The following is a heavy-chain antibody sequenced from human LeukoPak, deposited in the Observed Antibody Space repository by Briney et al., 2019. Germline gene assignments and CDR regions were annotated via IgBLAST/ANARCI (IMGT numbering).Heavy chain of an antibody. V-gene: IGHV4-31*03. CDR3: ARRGYSYGLDY. CDR2: IYHSGRA. Sequence: SETLSLTCTVSGGSIGSRGHYWSWIRQHPTKGLEWMGYIYHSGRAYYNPSLQSRLTVSIDTSKNQFSLKLSSVTAADTAVYYCARRGYSYGLDYWGQGTLVTVSS. CDR1: GGSIGSRGHY. J-gene: IGHJ4*02. D-gene: IGHD5-18*01.